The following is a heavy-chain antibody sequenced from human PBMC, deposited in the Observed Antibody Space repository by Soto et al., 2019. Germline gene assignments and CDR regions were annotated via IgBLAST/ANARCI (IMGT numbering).Heavy chain of an antibody. D-gene: IGHD3-3*01. CDR2: IIPIFGTA. V-gene: IGHV1-69*13. J-gene: IGHJ6*02. CDR1: GGTFSSYA. Sequence: ASVKVSCKASGGTFSSYAISWVRQAPGQGLEWMGGIIPIFGTANYAQKFQGRVTITADESTSTAYMELSSLRSEDTAVYYCAGYYDFWSGYYKGQRDYYYGMDVWGQGTTVTVSS. CDR3: AGYYDFWSGYYKGQRDYYYGMDV.